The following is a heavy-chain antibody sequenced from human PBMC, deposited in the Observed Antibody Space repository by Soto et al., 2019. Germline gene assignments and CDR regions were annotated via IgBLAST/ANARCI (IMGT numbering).Heavy chain of an antibody. CDR1: GGSISSGGYS. J-gene: IGHJ4*02. Sequence: QLQLQESGSGLVKPSQTLSLTCAVSGGSISSGGYSWSCIRQPPGKGLEGLGYIYHSGSMYCNPSPKTRFTIAVDRPKTQFSLKVSSVTAAHTAVDYGAGAPDSWGQESLVTVSS. CDR2: IYHSGSM. CDR3: AGAPDS. V-gene: IGHV4-30-2*01.